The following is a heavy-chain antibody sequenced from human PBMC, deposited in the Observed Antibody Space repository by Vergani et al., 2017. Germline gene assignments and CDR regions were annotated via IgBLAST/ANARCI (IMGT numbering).Heavy chain of an antibody. J-gene: IGHJ6*02. CDR2: INHSGST. V-gene: IGHV4-34*01. Sequence: QVQLQQWGAGLLKPSETLSLTCAVYGGSFSGYYWSWIRQPPGKGLEWIGEINHSGSTNYNPSLKSRVTISVDTCKTQFSLKLSSVTAADTAVYYCAAVRRGRFVGSYYYYYGMDVWGQGTTVTVSS. CDR3: AAVRRGRFVGSYYYYYGMDV. CDR1: GGSFSGYY. D-gene: IGHD1-26*01.